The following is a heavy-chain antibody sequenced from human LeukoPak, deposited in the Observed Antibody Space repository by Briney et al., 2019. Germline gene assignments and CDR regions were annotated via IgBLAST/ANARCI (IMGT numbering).Heavy chain of an antibody. CDR2: ISSSGSTI. J-gene: IGHJ4*02. CDR1: GFTFSSYE. D-gene: IGHD3-9*01. V-gene: IGHV3-48*03. CDR3: ARESLYYDILTGQLDY. Sequence: GGSLRLSCAASGFTFSSYEMNWVRQAPGKGLEWVSYISSSGSTIYYADSVKGRFTIPRDNAKNSLYLQMNSLRAEDTAVYYCARESLYYDILTGQLDYWGQGTLVTVSS.